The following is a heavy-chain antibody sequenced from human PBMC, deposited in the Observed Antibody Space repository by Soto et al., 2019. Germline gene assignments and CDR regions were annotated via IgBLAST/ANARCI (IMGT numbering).Heavy chain of an antibody. J-gene: IGHJ3*02. CDR3: ARGRITMVRGVNDAFDI. CDR1: GFTFSSYS. V-gene: IGHV3-21*01. Sequence: EVQLVESGGGLVKPGGSLRLSCAASGFTFSSYSMNWVRQAPGKGLEWVSSISSSSSYIYYADSVKGRFTISRDNAKNSLYLQMNSLRDEDTAVYYCARGRITMVRGVNDAFDIWGQGTMVTVSS. D-gene: IGHD3-10*01. CDR2: ISSSSSYI.